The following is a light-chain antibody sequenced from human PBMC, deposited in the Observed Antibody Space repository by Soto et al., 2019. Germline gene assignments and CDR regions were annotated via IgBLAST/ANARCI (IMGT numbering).Light chain of an antibody. Sequence: DIVMTQSPATLSVSPGERATLSCRASQSVSSNLAWYQQKPGQAPRLLIYGASTRATGIPARFSGSGSGTEFTLTIRSLQSEDFAVYYCQQYNNWWTFGQGTKVEIK. V-gene: IGKV3-15*01. CDR1: QSVSSN. CDR2: GAS. J-gene: IGKJ1*01. CDR3: QQYNNWWT.